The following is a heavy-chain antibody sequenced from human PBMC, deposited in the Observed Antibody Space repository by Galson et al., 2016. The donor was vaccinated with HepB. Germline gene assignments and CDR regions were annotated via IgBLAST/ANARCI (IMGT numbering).Heavy chain of an antibody. CDR3: AREGPSSVLGAGWFDP. J-gene: IGHJ5*02. Sequence: SETLSLTCSVSGGSISSENYWMWVRQPPGKGLEYIGQIFHTGIINSSPSLQSRLTISLDKSRNQFSLRLKSVTAADTAVYYCAREGPSSVLGAGWFDPWGQGTLVIVSS. CDR2: IFHTGII. CDR1: GGSISSENY. D-gene: IGHD3-22*01. V-gene: IGHV4/OR15-8*02.